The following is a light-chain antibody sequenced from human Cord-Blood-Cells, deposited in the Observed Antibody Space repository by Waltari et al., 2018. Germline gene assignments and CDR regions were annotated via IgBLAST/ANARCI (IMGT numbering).Light chain of an antibody. Sequence: QSALTQPASVSGSPGQSITISCTGPSSDVGRCYFGSWYQQQPGKAPKLMIYEVSKRPSGVSNRFSGSKSGNTASLTISGLQAEDEADYYCCSYAGSSTFVFGTGTKVTVL. CDR3: CSYAGSSTFV. CDR2: EVS. V-gene: IGLV2-23*02. CDR1: SSDVGRCYF. J-gene: IGLJ1*01.